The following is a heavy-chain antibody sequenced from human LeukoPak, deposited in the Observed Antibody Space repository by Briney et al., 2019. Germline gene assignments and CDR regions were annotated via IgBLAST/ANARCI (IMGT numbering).Heavy chain of an antibody. J-gene: IGHJ6*03. V-gene: IGHV4-61*05. Sequence: SETLSLTCTVSGGSISSSSYYWGWIRQPPGKGLEWIGYIYYSGSTNYNPSLKSRVTISVDTSKNQFSLKLSSVTAADTAVYYCARVKSSNYYYYYMDVWGKGTTVTVSS. CDR1: GGSISSSSYY. D-gene: IGHD2-15*01. CDR3: ARVKSSNYYYYYMDV. CDR2: IYYSGST.